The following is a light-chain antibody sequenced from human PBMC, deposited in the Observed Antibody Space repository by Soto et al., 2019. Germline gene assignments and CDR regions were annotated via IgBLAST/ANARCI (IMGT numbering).Light chain of an antibody. V-gene: IGLV2-11*01. J-gene: IGLJ1*01. CDR2: NVN. CDR1: SSDVGSYDY. CDR3: QSYDSTLSARYV. Sequence: QSVLIQPPSVSGSPGQSVTISCTGTSSDVGSYDYVSWYQQHPDTVPKPMIYNVNTRPSGVPDRFSGSKSGNTASMTISGLQAEDEVDYYCQSYDSTLSARYVFGTGTKLTVL.